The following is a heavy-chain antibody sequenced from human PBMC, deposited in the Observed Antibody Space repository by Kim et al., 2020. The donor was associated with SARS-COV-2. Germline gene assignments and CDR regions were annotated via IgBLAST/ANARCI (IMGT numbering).Heavy chain of an antibody. CDR1: GFPFSNSP. V-gene: IGHV3-23*01. D-gene: IGHD4-17*01. CDR3: AKDAFVTSVLTQGDFDS. J-gene: IGHJ4*02. CDR2: ISGSGSDT. Sequence: GGSLRLSCAASGFPFSNSPMSWVRQAPGKGLEWVSTISGSGSDTFYADSVKGRFTISRDNSRNTLYLQMNSLRAEDTAVFYCAKDAFVTSVLTQGDFDSWGQGTLVTVSP.